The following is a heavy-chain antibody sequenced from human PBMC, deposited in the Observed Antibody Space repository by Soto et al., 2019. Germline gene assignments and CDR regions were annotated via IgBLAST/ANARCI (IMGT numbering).Heavy chain of an antibody. CDR2: ISNTGST. CDR1: GDSISTSNYY. V-gene: IGHV4-39*01. J-gene: IGHJ5*02. D-gene: IGHD1-1*01. Sequence: QLQLKGWGPGLVMPSETLSLTCTISGDSISTSNYYWGWVRQPPGKGLEYIGSISNTGSTYYNPSLNSRVTISVDRSKNQFSLKLNSVTAADTAVYFCARHSIYSETGTNWFDPWGQGTLVTVSS. CDR3: ARHSIYSETGTNWFDP.